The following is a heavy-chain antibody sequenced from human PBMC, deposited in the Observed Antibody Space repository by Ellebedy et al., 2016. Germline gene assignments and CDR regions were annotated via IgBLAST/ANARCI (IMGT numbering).Heavy chain of an antibody. J-gene: IGHJ4*02. CDR1: GFTVSSNY. V-gene: IGHV3-48*04. Sequence: GESLKISCAASGFTVSSNYMSWVRQAPGKGLEWISYISSSSSNIYYADSVKGRFTISRDNAKNSLYLQMNSLRAEDTAVYYCARDALLWFGYDYWGQGTLVTVSS. D-gene: IGHD3-10*01. CDR2: ISSSSSNI. CDR3: ARDALLWFGYDY.